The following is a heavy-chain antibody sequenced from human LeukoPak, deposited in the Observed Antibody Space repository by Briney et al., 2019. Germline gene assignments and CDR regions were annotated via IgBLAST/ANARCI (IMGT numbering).Heavy chain of an antibody. CDR3: ARRGFGDWFDP. CDR2: IYYSERT. Sequence: SETLSLTCTVSGGSISSGGYYWSWIRQHPGKGLEWIGYIYYSERTYYNPSLKSRVTKSVDTSKNQFSLKLSSVTAADTAVYYCARRGFGDWFDPWGQGTLVTVSS. J-gene: IGHJ5*02. CDR1: GGSISSGGYY. V-gene: IGHV4-31*03. D-gene: IGHD3-10*01.